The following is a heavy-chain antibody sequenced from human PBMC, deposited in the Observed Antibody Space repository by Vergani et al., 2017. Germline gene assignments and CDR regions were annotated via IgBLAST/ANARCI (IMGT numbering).Heavy chain of an antibody. CDR1: GYSISSGYY. CDR2: IYHSGST. J-gene: IGHJ3*02. CDR3: ATGQWSGDAFDI. D-gene: IGHD3-10*02. V-gene: IGHV4-38-2*01. Sequence: QVQLQESGPGLVKPSETLSLTCAVSGYSISSGYYWGWIRQPPGKGLEWIGSIYHSGSTYYNPSLKSRVTISVDTSKNQFSLKLSSVTAADTAVYYCATGQWSGDAFDIWGQGTMVTVSS.